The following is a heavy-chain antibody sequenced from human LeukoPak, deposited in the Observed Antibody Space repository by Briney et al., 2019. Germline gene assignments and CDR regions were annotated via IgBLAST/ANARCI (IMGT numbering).Heavy chain of an antibody. CDR3: ARDFGTTGWHTFDY. Sequence: SQTLSLTCVVSGDSVSSKSGAWNWIRQSPSRGLEWLGRTYYRSKWYNDYAESMEGRMTISQDTSKNQYSLHLNSVTPADTAVYYCARDFGTTGWHTFDYWGQGTLVTVSS. V-gene: IGHV6-1*01. CDR2: TYYRSKWYN. D-gene: IGHD6-19*01. J-gene: IGHJ4*02. CDR1: GDSVSSKSGA.